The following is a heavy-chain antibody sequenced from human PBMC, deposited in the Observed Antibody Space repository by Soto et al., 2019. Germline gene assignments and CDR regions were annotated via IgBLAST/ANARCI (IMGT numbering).Heavy chain of an antibody. Sequence: EVQLVESGGGLVQPGGSLRLSCAASGFTFSSYAMNWVRQAPGKGLEYVSVISGNGGSTYYANSVKGRFTISRDNFKILLYLQMGSLRAEDMAVYYCARRGYGLYFDYWGQGTLVTVSS. CDR1: GFTFSSYA. J-gene: IGHJ4*02. V-gene: IGHV3-64*01. CDR3: ARRGYGLYFDY. CDR2: ISGNGGST. D-gene: IGHD3-10*01.